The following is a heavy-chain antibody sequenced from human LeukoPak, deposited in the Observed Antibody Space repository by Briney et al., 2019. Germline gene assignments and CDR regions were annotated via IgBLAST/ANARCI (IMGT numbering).Heavy chain of an antibody. D-gene: IGHD2-15*01. CDR2: ISAYNGNT. CDR3: ARERGVVVAATPYFDY. Sequence: GASVKVSCKASGYTFTSYGISWVLQAPGQGLEWMGWISAYNGNTNYAQKLQGRVTMTTDTSTSTAYMELRSLRSDDTAVYYCARERGVVVAATPYFDYWGQGTLVTVSS. CDR1: GYTFTSYG. V-gene: IGHV1-18*01. J-gene: IGHJ4*02.